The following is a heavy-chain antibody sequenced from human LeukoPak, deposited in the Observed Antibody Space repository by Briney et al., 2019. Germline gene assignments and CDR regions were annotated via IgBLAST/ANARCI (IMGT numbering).Heavy chain of an antibody. Sequence: PGGSLRLSCATSGFTFSSYWMHWVRQVPGKGLVWVSRMNPDGSVTNYADSVRGRFTSSRDNAKRTLFLQMNSLRAEDTAVYYCATAGNYRFDFWGQGTLVTVSS. V-gene: IGHV3-74*01. D-gene: IGHD3-16*02. CDR1: GFTFSSYW. CDR3: ATAGNYRFDF. J-gene: IGHJ4*02. CDR2: MNPDGSVT.